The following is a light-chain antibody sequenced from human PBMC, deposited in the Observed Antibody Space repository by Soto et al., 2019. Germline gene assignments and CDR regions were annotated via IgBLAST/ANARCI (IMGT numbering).Light chain of an antibody. CDR2: DVS. V-gene: IGLV2-11*01. Sequence: QSVLTQPRSVSGSPGQSVTISCTGTSSDVGKYNYVSWYQQHPGKAPKLIIYDVSRRPSGVHDRFSGSKSGNTASLTISGLRADDEADYYCCSYAGSFTYVLGTGNKVTVL. CDR3: CSYAGSFTYV. J-gene: IGLJ1*01. CDR1: SSDVGKYNY.